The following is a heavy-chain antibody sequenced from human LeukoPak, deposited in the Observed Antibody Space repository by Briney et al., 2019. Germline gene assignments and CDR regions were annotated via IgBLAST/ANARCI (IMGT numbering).Heavy chain of an antibody. CDR3: ARDRGYSTFDY. Sequence: GGSLRLSCAASGFTFSSYAMSWVRQAPGKGLEWVANIEQDGGEKHYVDSVKGRFTISRDNARNSLYLQMNSRRAEDTAVYYCARDRGYSTFDYWGQGTLVTVSS. J-gene: IGHJ4*02. CDR1: GFTFSSYA. CDR2: IEQDGGEK. D-gene: IGHD4-23*01. V-gene: IGHV3-7*01.